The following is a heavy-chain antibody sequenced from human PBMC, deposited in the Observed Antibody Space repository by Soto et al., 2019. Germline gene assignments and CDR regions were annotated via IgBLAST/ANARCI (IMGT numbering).Heavy chain of an antibody. D-gene: IGHD3-9*01. V-gene: IGHV3-21*01. Sequence: LRLSCAASGFTFRIYSMNWVRQAPGKGLEWVSGVSAKSEYIYYANSVKGRFTISRDNAKNSLFLRMDSLTTEDTAVYYCARDRTSTDWFPPMDSRGLGPLVTVSS. J-gene: IGHJ4*02. CDR3: ARDRTSTDWFPPMDS. CDR1: GFTFRIYS. CDR2: VSAKSEYI.